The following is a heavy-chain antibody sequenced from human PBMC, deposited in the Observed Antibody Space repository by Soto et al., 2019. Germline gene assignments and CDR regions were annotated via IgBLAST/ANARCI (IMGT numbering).Heavy chain of an antibody. V-gene: IGHV3-30*18. D-gene: IGHD2-15*01. J-gene: IGHJ4*02. CDR3: AKALGHCSGGTCPT. CDR2: ISYDESNK. CDR1: GFTFSNFG. Sequence: GGSLRLSCAASGFTFSNFGMHWVRQAPGKGLEWVAVISYDESNKYYEDSVKGRFNISRDNSKNTLYLQMKSLRPEDTALYYCAKALGHCSGGTCPTWGQGTLVTVSS.